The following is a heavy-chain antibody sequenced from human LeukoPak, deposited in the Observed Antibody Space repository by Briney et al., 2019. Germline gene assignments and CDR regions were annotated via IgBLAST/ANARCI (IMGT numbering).Heavy chain of an antibody. CDR2: IYYSGST. V-gene: IGHV4-59*01. J-gene: IGHJ4*02. CDR1: GGSISSYY. CDR3: ASRSSIWSGYQDTLYYFDS. D-gene: IGHD3-3*01. Sequence: PSETLSLTCTVSGGSISSYYWSWIRQPPGKRLEWIGHIYYSGSTNYNPSLKSRVTTSVDTSKTQFSLKLSSVTAADTAVYYCASRSSIWSGYQDTLYYFDSWGQGTLVTVSS.